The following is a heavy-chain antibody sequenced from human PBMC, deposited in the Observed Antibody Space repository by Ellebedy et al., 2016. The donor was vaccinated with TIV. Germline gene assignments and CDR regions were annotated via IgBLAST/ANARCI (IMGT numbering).Heavy chain of an antibody. J-gene: IGHJ4*02. D-gene: IGHD2-2*01. V-gene: IGHV4-38-2*02. CDR1: GYSINSGYQ. CDR3: ARVAGTQMLVKYYFEY. CDR2: IYHGGNT. Sequence: MPSETLSLTCTVSGYSINSGYQWGWIRQPPGKGLEWIGNIYHGGNTYYNPSLKSRIDISVDLSKNQFSLKLTSVTAADTAVDYCARVAGTQMLVKYYFEYWGQGSLVTVSS.